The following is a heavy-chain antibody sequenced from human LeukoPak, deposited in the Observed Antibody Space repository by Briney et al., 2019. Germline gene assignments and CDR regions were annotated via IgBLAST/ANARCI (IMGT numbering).Heavy chain of an antibody. D-gene: IGHD2-15*01. Sequence: ASVKVSCKASGYTFIRYGISWVRQAPGQGLEWMGWISPYNGNTNYAQRLQGRVTMTTDTSTSTAYMELRSLGSDDTAVYYCARDPCTGGSCHDAFDMWGQGTMVTVSS. CDR3: ARDPCTGGSCHDAFDM. CDR1: GYTFIRYG. J-gene: IGHJ3*02. CDR2: ISPYNGNT. V-gene: IGHV1-18*01.